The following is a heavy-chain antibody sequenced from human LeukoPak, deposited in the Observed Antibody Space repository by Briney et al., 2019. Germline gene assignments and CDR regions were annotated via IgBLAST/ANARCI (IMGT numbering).Heavy chain of an antibody. CDR2: INHSGST. J-gene: IGHJ4*02. Sequence: PSETLSLTCAVYGGSFSGYYWSWIRQPPGKGLEWIGEINHSGSTNYNPSLKSRVTISVDTSKNQFSLKLSSLTAADTAVYYCARAARRSYYNGWGQGTLVTVSS. CDR3: ARAARRSYYNG. CDR1: GGSFSGYY. D-gene: IGHD3-10*01. V-gene: IGHV4-34*01.